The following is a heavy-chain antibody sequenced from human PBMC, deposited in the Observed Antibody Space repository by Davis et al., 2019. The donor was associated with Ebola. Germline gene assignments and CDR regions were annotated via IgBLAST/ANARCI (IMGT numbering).Heavy chain of an antibody. CDR2: INPITGGT. CDR3: AREGGRYYDSSGYVFDI. V-gene: IGHV1-46*01. J-gene: IGHJ3*02. CDR1: GYRFTSYY. D-gene: IGHD3-22*01. Sequence: ASVQVSCKASGYRFTSYYMHGVRQAPGQGLEWMGIINPITGGTSYAQNFQVRVNMTRDTSTSTVYMELSSLRSEDTAVYYCAREGGRYYDSSGYVFDIWGQGTMVKVSS.